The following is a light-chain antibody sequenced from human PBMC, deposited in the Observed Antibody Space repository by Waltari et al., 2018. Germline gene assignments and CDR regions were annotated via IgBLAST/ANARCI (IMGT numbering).Light chain of an antibody. CDR3: EQVHSFPIT. V-gene: IGKV1D-12*01. CDR1: QDIRTL. J-gene: IGKJ4*01. CDR2: SAS. Sequence: QVTQSPSSVSASVGDTVTITCRANQDIRTLLVWNQQKEGKAPKRLIYSASTLQNGVPSRFSGSGSGTEFTLTIDSLQPEDFATYYCEQVHSFPITFGGGTKVEIK.